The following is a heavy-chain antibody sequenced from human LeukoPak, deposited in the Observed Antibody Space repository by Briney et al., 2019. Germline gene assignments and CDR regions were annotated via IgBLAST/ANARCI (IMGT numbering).Heavy chain of an antibody. Sequence: GGSLRLSCAASGFTFSSYAMSWVRQAPGKGLEWVSAISGSGGSTYYADSVKGRFTISRDNSKNTLYLQMNSLRAEDTAVYYCAREGSYYDSSGYLKFDYWGQGTLVTVSS. J-gene: IGHJ4*02. D-gene: IGHD3-22*01. V-gene: IGHV3-23*01. CDR3: AREGSYYDSSGYLKFDY. CDR2: ISGSGGST. CDR1: GFTFSSYA.